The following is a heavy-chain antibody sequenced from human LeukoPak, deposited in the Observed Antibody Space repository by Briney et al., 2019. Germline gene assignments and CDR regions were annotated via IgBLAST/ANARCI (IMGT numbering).Heavy chain of an antibody. CDR1: GFTFSSYA. J-gene: IGHJ6*02. CDR2: ISYDGSNK. V-gene: IGHV3-30*04. Sequence: PGRSLRLSCAASGFTFSSYAMHWVRQAPGKGLEWVAVISYDGSNKYYADSVKGRFTISRDNSKNTLYLQMNSLRAEDTAVYYCARADCGGDCYPKFYYYYGMDVWGRGTTVTVSS. CDR3: ARADCGGDCYPKFYYYYGMDV. D-gene: IGHD2-21*02.